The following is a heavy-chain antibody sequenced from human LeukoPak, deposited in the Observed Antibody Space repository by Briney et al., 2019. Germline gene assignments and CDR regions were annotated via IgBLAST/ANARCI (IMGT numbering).Heavy chain of an antibody. D-gene: IGHD3-22*01. CDR1: GYTFTGYY. CDR2: INPNSGGT. Sequence: ASVKVSCKASGYTFTGYYMHWVRQAPGQGLEWMGWINPNSGGTNYAQKFQGRVTMTRDTSISTAYMELSRLRSDDTAVYYCARVGITMIVTYYFDYWGQGTLVTVSS. CDR3: ARVGITMIVTYYFDY. V-gene: IGHV1-2*02. J-gene: IGHJ4*02.